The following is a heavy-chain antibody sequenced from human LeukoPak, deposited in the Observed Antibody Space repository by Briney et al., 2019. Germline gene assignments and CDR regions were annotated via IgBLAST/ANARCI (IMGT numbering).Heavy chain of an antibody. CDR3: ARDDET. CDR1: GGSISSSSYY. CDR2: IYYSGNT. V-gene: IGHV4-39*07. J-gene: IGHJ3*01. Sequence: SETLSLTRTVSGGSISSSSYYWGWIRQPPGKGLEWIGSIYYSGNTYYNPSLKSRVTISVDTSKNQFSLKLTSVTAADTAVYYCARDDETWGQGTMVTVSS.